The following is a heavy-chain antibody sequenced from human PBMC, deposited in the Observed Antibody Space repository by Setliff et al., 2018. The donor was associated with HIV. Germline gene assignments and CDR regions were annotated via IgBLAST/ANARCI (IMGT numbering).Heavy chain of an antibody. CDR1: GYTFITYD. J-gene: IGHJ1*01. CDR2: INPSGGST. Sequence: ASVKVSCKASGYTFITYDMHWVRQAPGQGLEWMGIINPSGGSTNYAQKFQGRVTMTRDTSTSTVYMELSSLRSEDTAVYYCARDHMSVGAWVGATSRGLFQHWGQGTLVTVSS. CDR3: ARDHMSVGAWVGATSRGLFQH. D-gene: IGHD1-26*01. V-gene: IGHV1-46*01.